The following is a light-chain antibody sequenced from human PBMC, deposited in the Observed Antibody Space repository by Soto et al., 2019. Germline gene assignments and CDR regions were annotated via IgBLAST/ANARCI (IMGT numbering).Light chain of an antibody. V-gene: IGLV2-14*01. Sequence: QSALTQPASVSGSPGQSITISCTGTSSDVGAYNPVAWYQHNPGKAPKLMIYDVSNRPSGVSSRFSGSKSANTASLSISGLQADDEADYYCSSYTSSSTLVFGTGTKLTVL. CDR3: SSYTSSSTLV. J-gene: IGLJ1*01. CDR1: SSDVGAYNP. CDR2: DVS.